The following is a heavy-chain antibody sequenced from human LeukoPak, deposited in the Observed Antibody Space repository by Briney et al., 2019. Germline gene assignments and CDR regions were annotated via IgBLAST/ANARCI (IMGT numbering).Heavy chain of an antibody. CDR3: ARGKSAFDI. Sequence: GGTLRLSCAVSGFTFSSYTMHCVRQAPAKGLEWVSSISSTKTYIYYADSVKGRFTISRDNAKNSLYLQMNSLRDDDTAVYYCARGKSAFDIWGQGTMVTVSS. D-gene: IGHD3-10*01. V-gene: IGHV3-21*01. J-gene: IGHJ3*02. CDR1: GFTFSSYT. CDR2: ISSTKTYI.